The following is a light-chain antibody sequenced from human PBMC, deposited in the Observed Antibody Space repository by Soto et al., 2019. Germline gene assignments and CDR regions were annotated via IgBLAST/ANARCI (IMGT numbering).Light chain of an antibody. J-gene: IGLJ2*01. CDR1: SSDVGSYNY. V-gene: IGLV2-8*01. CDR3: SSYGGSNSVV. CDR2: EVS. Sequence: QSVLTQPPSASGSPGQSVTISCTATSSDVGSYNYVSWYQQHPGKVPKLMIYEVSKRPSGVPDRFSGSKSGNTASLTVSGLQAEDEADYYCSSYGGSNSVVFGGGTKLTVL.